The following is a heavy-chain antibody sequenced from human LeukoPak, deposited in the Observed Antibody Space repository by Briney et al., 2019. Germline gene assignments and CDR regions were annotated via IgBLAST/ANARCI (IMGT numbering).Heavy chain of an antibody. J-gene: IGHJ4*02. D-gene: IGHD3-3*01. V-gene: IGHV4-39*01. Sequence: SETLSLTCTVSGGSISSSSYYWGWIRQPPGKGLEWIGSIYYSGSTYYNPSLKSRVTISVDTSKNQFSLKLSSVTAADTAVYYCASESVFRITRKKVHYFDYWGQGTLVTVSS. CDR1: GGSISSSSYY. CDR2: IYYSGST. CDR3: ASESVFRITRKKVHYFDY.